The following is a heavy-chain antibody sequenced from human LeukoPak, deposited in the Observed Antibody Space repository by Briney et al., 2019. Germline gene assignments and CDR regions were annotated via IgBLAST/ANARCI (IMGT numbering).Heavy chain of an antibody. J-gene: IGHJ4*02. V-gene: IGHV1-69*01. D-gene: IGHD1-26*01. CDR2: IIPIFGTA. CDR1: GGTFSSYA. Sequence: GSSVKVSCKASGGTFSSYAISWVRQAPGQELEWMGGIIPIFGTANYAQKFQGRVTITADECTSTAYMELSSLRSEDTAVYYCARERNFDDLVGATPFDYWGQGTLVTVSS. CDR3: ARERNFDDLVGATPFDY.